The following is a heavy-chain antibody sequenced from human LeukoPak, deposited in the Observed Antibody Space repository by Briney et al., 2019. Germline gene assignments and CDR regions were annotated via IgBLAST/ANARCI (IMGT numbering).Heavy chain of an antibody. CDR2: IIPIFGTA. V-gene: IGHV1-69*13. J-gene: IGHJ6*02. CDR3: ARDGGIFRSGYYTDYYYGMGV. D-gene: IGHD3-3*01. Sequence: SVKVSCKASGGTFSSYAISWVRQAPGQGLEWMGGIIPIFGTANYAQKFQGRVTITADESTSTAYMELSSLRSEDTAVYYCARDGGIFRSGYYTDYYYGMGVWGQGTTVTVSS. CDR1: GGTFSSYA.